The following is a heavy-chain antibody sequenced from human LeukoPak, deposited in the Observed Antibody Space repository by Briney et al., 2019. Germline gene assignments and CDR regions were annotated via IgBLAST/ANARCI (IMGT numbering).Heavy chain of an antibody. Sequence: SEILSLTCTVSGGSVSSHYWSGIRQPPGKGLEWIGYIYYIGSTNYNPSLKGRVTMSVDTSKNQFSLNLTSVTAADTAVYYCARQFSTGSRYYFDYWGPGTLVTVSS. V-gene: IGHV4-59*08. CDR3: ARQFSTGSRYYFDY. D-gene: IGHD3-22*01. CDR1: GGSVSSHY. J-gene: IGHJ4*02. CDR2: IYYIGST.